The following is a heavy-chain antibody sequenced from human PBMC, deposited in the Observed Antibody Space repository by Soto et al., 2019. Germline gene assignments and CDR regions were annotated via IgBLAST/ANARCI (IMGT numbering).Heavy chain of an antibody. CDR1: GYTLTELS. CDR2: FDPEDGET. V-gene: IGHV1-24*01. Sequence: QVQLVQSGAEVKKPGASVKVSCKVSGYTLTELSMHWVRQAPGKGLEWMGGFDPEDGETIYAQKFQGIVTMTEDTSTDTADMELSSLRSEDTAVYYCATVMVRGVITLNWFDPWGQGTLVTVSS. CDR3: ATVMVRGVITLNWFDP. D-gene: IGHD3-10*01. J-gene: IGHJ5*02.